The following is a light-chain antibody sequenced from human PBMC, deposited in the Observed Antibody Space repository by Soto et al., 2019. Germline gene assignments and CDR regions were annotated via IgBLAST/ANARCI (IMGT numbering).Light chain of an antibody. Sequence: EIVMTQSPATLSVSPGERATLSCRASQSIRNSLAWYQQKPGQAPRLLIYGASTRATGIPARFSGSGSGTDFTLTISSLEPEDFAVYYCHQRSNWPPDTFGQGTRLEIK. CDR1: QSIRNS. CDR3: HQRSNWPPDT. CDR2: GAS. V-gene: IGKV3-11*01. J-gene: IGKJ5*01.